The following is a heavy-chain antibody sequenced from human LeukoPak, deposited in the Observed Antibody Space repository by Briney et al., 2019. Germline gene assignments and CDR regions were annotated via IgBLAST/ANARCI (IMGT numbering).Heavy chain of an antibody. V-gene: IGHV4-39*01. CDR3: ARRQPTGDGYNLDAFDI. CDR1: GGSISGGGYY. Sequence: TSQTLSLTCTVSGGSISGGGYYWSWIRQHPGKGLEWIGSIYYSGSTYYNPSLKSRVTISVDTSKNQFSLKLSSVTAADTAVYYCARRQPTGDGYNLDAFDIWGQGTMVTVSS. J-gene: IGHJ3*02. CDR2: IYYSGST. D-gene: IGHD5-24*01.